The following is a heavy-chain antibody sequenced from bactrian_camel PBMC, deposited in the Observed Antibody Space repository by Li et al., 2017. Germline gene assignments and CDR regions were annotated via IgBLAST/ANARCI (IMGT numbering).Heavy chain of an antibody. CDR2: IASSGRT. Sequence: HVQLVESGGGSVQAGGALRLPCAASGYSYSFYCMGWFRQAPGKEREGVATIASSGRTRYAEYVNGRFTISEDNAKRRVYLQMDSLRPEDSADYFCATNPPRQPRDDDEPSCDEYREWGQGTQVTVS. CDR1: GYSYSFYC. CDR3: ATNPPRQPRDDDEPSCDEYRE. J-gene: IGHJ4*01. D-gene: IGHD4*01. V-gene: IGHV3S53*01.